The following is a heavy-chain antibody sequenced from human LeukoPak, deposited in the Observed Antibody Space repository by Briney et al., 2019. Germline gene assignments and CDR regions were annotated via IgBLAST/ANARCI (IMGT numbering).Heavy chain of an antibody. CDR1: GDSVSAFY. V-gene: IGHV4-59*02. J-gene: IGHJ2*01. CDR3: ARGSSDVYWYLDV. Sequence: PSETLSLTCTVSGDSVSAFYWSWLRQSPGTGLEWIGFIHYPAITAYNPSLKSRVTISLETSRSQLSLMLTSLTPADTAMYYCARGSSDVYWYLDVWGRGTLVTVSS. D-gene: IGHD6-19*01. CDR2: IHYPAIT.